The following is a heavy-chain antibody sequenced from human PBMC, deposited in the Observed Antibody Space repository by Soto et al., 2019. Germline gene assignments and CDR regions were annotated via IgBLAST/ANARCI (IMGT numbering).Heavy chain of an antibody. CDR1: GFTFSSYA. CDR2: ISGSGGST. V-gene: IGHV3-23*01. CDR3: EKGILIYRSSWDYFDY. Sequence: GGSLRLSCAASGFTFSSYAMSWVRQAPGKGLEWVSSISGSGGSTYYADSVKGRFTISRDNSKNTQYLQMNSLRAEDTAVYYCEKGILIYRSSWDYFDYWGQGTLVTVSS. J-gene: IGHJ4*02. D-gene: IGHD6-13*01.